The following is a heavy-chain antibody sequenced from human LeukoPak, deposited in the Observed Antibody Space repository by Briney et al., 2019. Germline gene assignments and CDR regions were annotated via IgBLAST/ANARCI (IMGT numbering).Heavy chain of an antibody. CDR2: ILPILGIA. Sequence: SVKVSCTASGGTFNSYAVTWVRQAPGQGLEWMGRILPILGIANYAQKFQGRVTITADKSTSTAYMELSSLRSEDTAVYYCARGISGYSGYGYAFDIWGQGTLVTVSS. D-gene: IGHD5-12*01. J-gene: IGHJ3*02. CDR3: ARGISGYSGYGYAFDI. V-gene: IGHV1-69*04. CDR1: GGTFNSYA.